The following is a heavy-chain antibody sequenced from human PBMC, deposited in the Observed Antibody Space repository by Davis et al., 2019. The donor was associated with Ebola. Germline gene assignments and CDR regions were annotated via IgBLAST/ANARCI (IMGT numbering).Heavy chain of an antibody. CDR2: INHSGST. D-gene: IGHD3-10*01. J-gene: IGHJ4*02. CDR1: GGSVSSRSYY. V-gene: IGHV4-61*01. CDR3: ARMKGNYSPPGFV. Sequence: MPSETLSLTCTVSGGSVSSRSYYWSWIRQPPGKGLEWIGEINHSGSTNYNPSLKSRVTISVDTSKNQFSLKLSSVTAAETAVYYCARMKGNYSPPGFVWGQGTLVTVSS.